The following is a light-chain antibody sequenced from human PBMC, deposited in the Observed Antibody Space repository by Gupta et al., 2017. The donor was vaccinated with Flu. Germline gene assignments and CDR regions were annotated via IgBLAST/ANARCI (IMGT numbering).Light chain of an antibody. CDR1: SSDVGGYNY. Sequence: QSALPQPPSVSVSPLQSITLSCTGTSSDVGGYNYVSWYQQHPGKAHKLMIYDVSKRPSGVSNRFSGSKSGNTASLTISGLQAEDEADYYCSSFVSSNIYVFGSGTKVTVL. CDR3: SSFVSSNIYV. V-gene: IGLV2-14*03. J-gene: IGLJ1*01. CDR2: DVS.